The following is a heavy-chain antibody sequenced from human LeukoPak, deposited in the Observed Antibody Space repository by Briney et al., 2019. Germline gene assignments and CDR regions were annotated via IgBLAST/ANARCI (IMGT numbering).Heavy chain of an antibody. J-gene: IGHJ3*02. D-gene: IGHD3-22*01. Sequence: PSETLSLTCAVYGGSFSGYYWSWIRQPPGKGLEWIGEINHSGSTNYNPSLKSRVTISVDTSKNQFSLKLSSVTAADTAVYYCARQRRRQITMIVVVNKGGAFDIWGQGTMVTISS. CDR3: ARQRRRQITMIVVVNKGGAFDI. V-gene: IGHV4-34*01. CDR2: INHSGST. CDR1: GGSFSGYY.